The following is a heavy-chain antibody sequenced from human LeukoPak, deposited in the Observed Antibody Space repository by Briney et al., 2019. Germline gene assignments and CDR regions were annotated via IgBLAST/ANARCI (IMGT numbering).Heavy chain of an antibody. CDR1: GFTFSSYS. J-gene: IGHJ3*02. Sequence: PGGSLRLSCAASGFTFSSYSMNWVRQAPGKGLEWVSYISSSSSTIYYADPVKGRFTISRDNAKNSLYLQMNSLRAEDTAVYYCARGIYSSGWYGAFDIWGQGTMVTVSS. CDR2: ISSSSSTI. D-gene: IGHD6-19*01. CDR3: ARGIYSSGWYGAFDI. V-gene: IGHV3-48*04.